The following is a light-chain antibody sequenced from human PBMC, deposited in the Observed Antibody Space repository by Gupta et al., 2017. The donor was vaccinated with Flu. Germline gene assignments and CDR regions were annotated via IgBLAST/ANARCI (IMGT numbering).Light chain of an antibody. CDR3: ATWDDSLNRWV. CDR2: SSD. Sequence: VTISCSENDSYLGSSVVNWYQQLPGAAPRLLLCSSDQRASGVPDRFSGSKSGTSASLAISGLQSEDEAVYYCATWDDSLNRWVFGGGTRLTVL. CDR1: DSYLGSSV. J-gene: IGLJ3*02. V-gene: IGLV1-44*01.